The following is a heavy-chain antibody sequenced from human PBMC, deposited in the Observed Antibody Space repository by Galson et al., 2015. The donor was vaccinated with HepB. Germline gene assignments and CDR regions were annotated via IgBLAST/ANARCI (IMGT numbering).Heavy chain of an antibody. V-gene: IGHV3-15*05. CDR2: ITSKTDGETI. CDR3: TTDVYYTTYWSWLDP. D-gene: IGHD2-2*02. CDR1: GFPFNNAW. J-gene: IGHJ5*02. Sequence: SLRLSCAAPGFPFNNAWLTWVRQAPGMGLEWVGRITSKTDGETIDYAAPVKGRFTISRDDSKNRLYLQMNSLKPEDTAVYYCTTDVYYTTYWSWLDPWGQGTLVTVSS.